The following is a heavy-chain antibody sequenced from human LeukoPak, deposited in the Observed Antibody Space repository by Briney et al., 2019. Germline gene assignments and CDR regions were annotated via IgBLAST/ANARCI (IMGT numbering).Heavy chain of an antibody. D-gene: IGHD2-21*01. Sequence: PGGSLRLSCAASGFSFSSYWMSWVRQAPGKGLEWVANIKQDGGDKYYVDSVKGRFTVSRDNAKNTLYLQMNSLRAEDTAVYFCAKRGVVIRVILVGFHKEANYFDSWGQGALVTVSS. V-gene: IGHV3-7*03. CDR2: IKQDGGDK. J-gene: IGHJ4*02. CDR1: GFSFSSYW. CDR3: AKRGVVIRVILVGFHKEANYFDS.